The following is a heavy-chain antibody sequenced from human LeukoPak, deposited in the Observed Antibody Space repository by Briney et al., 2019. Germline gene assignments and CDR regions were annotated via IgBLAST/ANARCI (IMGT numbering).Heavy chain of an antibody. CDR1: GGTFSSYA. V-gene: IGHV1-18*01. D-gene: IGHD4-11*01. CDR3: ARDVPFRNYEGEGNWFDP. Sequence: GASVKVSCKASGGTFSSYAISWVRQAPGQGLEWMGWISAYSGNTNYAQKLQGRVTMTTDTSTSTAYMELRSLRSDDTAVYYCARDVPFRNYEGEGNWFDPWGQGTLVTVSS. J-gene: IGHJ5*02. CDR2: ISAYSGNT.